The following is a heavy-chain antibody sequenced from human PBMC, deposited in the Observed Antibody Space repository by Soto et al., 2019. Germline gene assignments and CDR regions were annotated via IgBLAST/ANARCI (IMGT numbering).Heavy chain of an antibody. V-gene: IGHV1-69*01. CDR1: GGTFSSYA. Sequence: QVQLVQSGAEVKKPGSSVKVSCKASGGTFSSYAISWVRQAPGQGLEWMGGIIPIFGTAHYAQKFQGRVTITADESTSTAYMELSSLRSEDTAVYYCASSFLGYCSGGSCYRGFDYWGQGTLVTVSS. CDR3: ASSFLGYCSGGSCYRGFDY. D-gene: IGHD2-15*01. CDR2: IIPIFGTA. J-gene: IGHJ4*02.